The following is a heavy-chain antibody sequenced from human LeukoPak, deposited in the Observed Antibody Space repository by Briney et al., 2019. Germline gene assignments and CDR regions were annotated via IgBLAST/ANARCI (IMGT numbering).Heavy chain of an antibody. CDR2: IRYDGSNK. CDR1: GFTFSSYG. V-gene: IGHV3-30*02. D-gene: IGHD3-9*01. CDR3: AKGRGHYDILTGY. Sequence: GGSLRLSCAASGFTFSSYGMHWVRQAPGKGLEWVAFIRYDGSNKYYADSVKGRFTISRDNSKNTLYLQMNSLRAEGTAVYYCAKGRGHYDILTGYWGQGTLVTVSS. J-gene: IGHJ4*02.